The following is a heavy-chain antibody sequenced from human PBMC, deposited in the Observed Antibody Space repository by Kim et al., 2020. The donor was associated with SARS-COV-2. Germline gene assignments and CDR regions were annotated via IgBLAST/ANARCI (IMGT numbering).Heavy chain of an antibody. D-gene: IGHD2-15*01. Sequence: SETLSLTCAVYGGSFSGYHWSWIRQPPGKGLEWIGEINHSGSTNYNPSLKSRVTISVDTSKNQFSLKLSSVTAADTAVYYCARDVVDIVVVVAVNGAFDIWGQGTMVTVSS. CDR3: ARDVVDIVVVVAVNGAFDI. J-gene: IGHJ3*02. V-gene: IGHV4-34*01. CDR1: GGSFSGYH. CDR2: INHSGST.